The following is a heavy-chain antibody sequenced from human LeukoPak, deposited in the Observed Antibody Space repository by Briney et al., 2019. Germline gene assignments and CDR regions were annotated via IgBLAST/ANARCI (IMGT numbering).Heavy chain of an antibody. CDR3: ARDLIYCSGGSCGDY. CDR2: INWNGGST. V-gene: IGHV3-20*04. J-gene: IGHJ4*02. D-gene: IGHD2-15*01. Sequence: AGGPLRLSCAASGFTFDDYGMSWVRQAPGKGLEWVSGINWNGGSTGYADSVKGRFTISRDNAKNSLYLQMNSLRAEDTVVYYCARDLIYCSGGSCGDYWGQGTLVTVSS. CDR1: GFTFDDYG.